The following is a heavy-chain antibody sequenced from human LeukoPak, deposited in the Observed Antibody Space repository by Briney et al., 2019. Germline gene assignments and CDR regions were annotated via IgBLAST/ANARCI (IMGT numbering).Heavy chain of an antibody. J-gene: IGHJ4*02. V-gene: IGHV4-59*01. Sequence: SETLSLTCTVSGGSISSYYWSRIRQPPGKGLEWIGYIYYSGSTNYNPSLKSRVTISVDTSKNQFSLELSSVTAADTAVYYCARDSSGYYRVWGQGTLVTVSS. CDR1: GGSISSYY. D-gene: IGHD3-22*01. CDR3: ARDSSGYYRV. CDR2: IYYSGST.